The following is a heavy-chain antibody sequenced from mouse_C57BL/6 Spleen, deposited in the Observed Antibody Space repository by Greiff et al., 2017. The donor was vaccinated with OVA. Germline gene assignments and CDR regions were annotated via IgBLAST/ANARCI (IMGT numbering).Heavy chain of an antibody. D-gene: IGHD1-1*01. CDR3: ARETTTPYAMDY. Sequence: EVQLVESGGGLVQPGGSLKLSCAASGFTFSDYGMAWVRQAPRKGPEWVAFISNLAYSIYYADTVTGRFTISRENAKNTLYLEMSSLRSEDTAMYYCARETTTPYAMDYWGQGTSVTVSS. CDR1: GFTFSDYG. V-gene: IGHV5-15*01. J-gene: IGHJ4*01. CDR2: ISNLAYSI.